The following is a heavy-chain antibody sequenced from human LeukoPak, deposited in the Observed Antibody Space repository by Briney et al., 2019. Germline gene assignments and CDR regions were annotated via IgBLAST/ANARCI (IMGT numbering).Heavy chain of an antibody. V-gene: IGHV4-61*02. CDR3: ARETMVVTSDY. CDR2: IYTSGST. J-gene: IGHJ4*02. Sequence: PSQTLSLTCTVSGGSISSVSYYWRWIRQPAGKGLEWIGRIYTSGSTNYNPSLKSRVTISVDTSKNQFSLKLSSVTAADTAVYYCARETMVVTSDYWGQGTLVTVSS. CDR1: GGSISSVSYY. D-gene: IGHD4-23*01.